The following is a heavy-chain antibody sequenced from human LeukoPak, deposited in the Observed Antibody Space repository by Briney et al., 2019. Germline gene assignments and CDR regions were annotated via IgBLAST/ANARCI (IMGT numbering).Heavy chain of an antibody. D-gene: IGHD3-10*01. J-gene: IGHJ4*02. Sequence: ASVKVSCKASGYTFTSFGISWVRQAPGQGLEWMGRIIPILGIANYAQKFQGRVTITADKSTSTAYMELSSLRSEDTAVYYCARVLVRGVIDYWGQGTLVTVS. V-gene: IGHV1-69*04. CDR3: ARVLVRGVIDY. CDR2: IIPILGIA. CDR1: GYTFTSFG.